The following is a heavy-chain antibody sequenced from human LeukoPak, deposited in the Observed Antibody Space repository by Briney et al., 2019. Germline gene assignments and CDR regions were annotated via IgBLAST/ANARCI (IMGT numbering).Heavy chain of an antibody. J-gene: IGHJ4*02. CDR1: GFTVSSNY. CDR3: ARDLTVVVPASDDY. D-gene: IGHD2-15*01. CDR2: INSGGNT. V-gene: IGHV3-66*01. Sequence: PGGSLRLSCAASGFTVSSNYMSWVRQAPGKGLEWVSVINSGGNTYYADSVKGRFTISRDNSKNTLYLQMNSLRAEDTAVYYCARDLTVVVPASDDYWGQGTLVTVSS.